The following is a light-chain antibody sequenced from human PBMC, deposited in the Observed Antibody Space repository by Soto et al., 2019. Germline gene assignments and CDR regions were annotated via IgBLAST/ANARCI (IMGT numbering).Light chain of an antibody. CDR1: QGIRND. V-gene: IGKV1-6*01. CDR3: LQDYNYPLT. Sequence: AIQMTQSPSSLSASVGDRVTITCRASQGIRNDLSWYQLKPGKAPKLLIYAASSLQIGVPSRFSGSASGTDFTPTIGSLQPEDFATYFCLQDYNYPLTFGGGTKVDIK. CDR2: AAS. J-gene: IGKJ4*01.